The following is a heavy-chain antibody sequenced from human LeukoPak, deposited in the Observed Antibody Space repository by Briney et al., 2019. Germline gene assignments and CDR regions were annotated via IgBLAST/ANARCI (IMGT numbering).Heavy chain of an antibody. CDR2: IYYSGST. D-gene: IGHD4-17*01. J-gene: IGHJ4*02. CDR3: ARRRRGDFDDSIDY. V-gene: IGHV4-59*12. CDR1: GGSIRTYY. Sequence: SETLSLTCTVSGGSIRTYYWSWIRQPPGKGLEWIGYIYYSGSTYYNPSLKSRVTISLDTSKNQFSLKLSSVTAADTAVYYCARRRRGDFDDSIDYWGQGTLVTVSS.